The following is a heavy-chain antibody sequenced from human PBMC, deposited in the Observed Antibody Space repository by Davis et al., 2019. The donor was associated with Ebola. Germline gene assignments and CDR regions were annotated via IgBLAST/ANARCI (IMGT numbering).Heavy chain of an antibody. V-gene: IGHV3-21*01. CDR2: FSSDSDYI. D-gene: IGHD1-26*01. J-gene: IGHJ4*02. Sequence: FSSDSDYIYYADSAKGRFTISRDNAKNSLYLQMNSLRAEDTAVYYCARDSEAGSDWGQGTLVTVSS. CDR3: ARDSEAGSD.